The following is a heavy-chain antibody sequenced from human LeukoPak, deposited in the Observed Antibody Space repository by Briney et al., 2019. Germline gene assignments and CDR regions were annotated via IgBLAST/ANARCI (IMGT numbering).Heavy chain of an antibody. V-gene: IGHV3-11*06. CDR3: ARDMAVAGTGWFDP. J-gene: IGHJ5*02. Sequence: SGGSLRLSCAASGFTFSDYYMSWIRQAPGKGLEWVPYISSSSSYTNYADSVKGRFTISRDNAKNSLYLQMNSLRAEDTAVYYCARDMAVAGTGWFDPWGRGTLVTVSS. D-gene: IGHD6-19*01. CDR2: ISSSSSYT. CDR1: GFTFSDYY.